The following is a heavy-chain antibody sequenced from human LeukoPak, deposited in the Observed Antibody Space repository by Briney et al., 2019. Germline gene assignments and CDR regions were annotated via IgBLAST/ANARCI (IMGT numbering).Heavy chain of an antibody. CDR1: GYSFTDYY. CDR3: ARADRLHGGPYLIGP. V-gene: IGHV1-2*02. CDR2: INPNSGGT. D-gene: IGHD2-21*01. Sequence: ASVKVSCKTSGYSFTDYYMHWVRQAPGQGLEWMGWINPNSGGTSSAQKFQGRVTMTRDTSITTVYMEVSWLTSDDTAISYCARADRLHGGPYLIGPWGQGTLVNVSS. J-gene: IGHJ5*02.